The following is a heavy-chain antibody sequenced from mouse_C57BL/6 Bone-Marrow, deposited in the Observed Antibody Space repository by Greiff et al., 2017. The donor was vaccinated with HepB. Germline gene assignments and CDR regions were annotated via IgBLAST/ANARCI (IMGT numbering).Heavy chain of an antibody. Sequence: VQVVESGTELVKPGASVKLSCKASGYTFTSYWMHWVKQRPGQGLEWIGNINPSNGGTNYNEKFKSKATLTGDKSSSTAYMQLSSLTSEDSAVYYCARGGRRDGSSWFAYWGQGTLVTVSA. D-gene: IGHD1-1*01. V-gene: IGHV1-53*01. CDR2: INPSNGGT. CDR1: GYTFTSYW. J-gene: IGHJ3*01. CDR3: ARGGRRDGSSWFAY.